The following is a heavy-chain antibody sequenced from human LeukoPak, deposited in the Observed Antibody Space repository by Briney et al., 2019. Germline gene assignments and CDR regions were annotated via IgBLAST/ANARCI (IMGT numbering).Heavy chain of an antibody. V-gene: IGHV4-59*01. Sequence: SESLSLTCTVSGGSISSYYWSWIRQPPGKGLEWIGYIYYSGSTNYKPSLKSRVTISVETSKNQFSLKLRSVTAADTAVYYCARVTGYMIEDYFDYWGQGTLVTVSS. CDR3: ARVTGYMIEDYFDY. CDR1: GGSISSYY. CDR2: IYYSGST. D-gene: IGHD3-22*01. J-gene: IGHJ4*02.